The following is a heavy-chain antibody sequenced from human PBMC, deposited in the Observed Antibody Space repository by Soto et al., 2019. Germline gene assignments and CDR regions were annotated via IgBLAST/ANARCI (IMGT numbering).Heavy chain of an antibody. CDR3: ARGLYDILTGMRDAFDI. Sequence: PGGSLRLSCAASGFTFSDHYMDWVRQAPGKGLEWVGRTRNKANSYTTEYAASVKGRFTISRDDSKNSLYLQMNSLKTEDTAVYYCARGLYDILTGMRDAFDIWGQGTMVTGSS. CDR1: GFTFSDHY. CDR2: TRNKANSYTT. J-gene: IGHJ3*02. V-gene: IGHV3-72*01. D-gene: IGHD3-9*01.